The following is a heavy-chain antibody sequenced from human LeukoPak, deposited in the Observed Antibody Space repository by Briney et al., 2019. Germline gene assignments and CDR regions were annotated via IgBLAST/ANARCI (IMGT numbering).Heavy chain of an antibody. CDR3: VRDRELFY. J-gene: IGHJ4*02. CDR2: VYNSGST. D-gene: IGHD1-7*01. CDR1: GGSISIYY. V-gene: IGHV4-59*01. Sequence: SETLSLTCTVSGGSISIYYWSWIRQPPGKGLEWLGYVYNSGSTDYNPSFKSRATISADTSKNQFSLKLSSVTAADTAVYYCVRDRELFYWGQGTLVTVSS.